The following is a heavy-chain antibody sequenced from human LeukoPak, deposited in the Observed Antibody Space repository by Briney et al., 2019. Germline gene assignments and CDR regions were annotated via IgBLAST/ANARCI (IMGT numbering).Heavy chain of an antibody. CDR3: ARGISPGSGWFFDI. CDR2: INHSGSS. J-gene: IGHJ3*02. Sequence: PSETLSLTCAVYGGSFSGYYWTWIRQPPGKGLEWIGDINHSGSSNYNPSLKSRVTISVDTSKNQFSLKLNSVTAADTAVYYCARGISPGSGWFFDIWGQGTLVTVSS. D-gene: IGHD6-19*01. CDR1: GGSFSGYY. V-gene: IGHV4-34*01.